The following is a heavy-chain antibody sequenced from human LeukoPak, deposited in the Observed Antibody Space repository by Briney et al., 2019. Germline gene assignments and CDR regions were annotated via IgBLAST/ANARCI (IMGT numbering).Heavy chain of an antibody. CDR2: ISYDGSNK. CDR3: AKGGYSSGWWFGAFDI. CDR1: GFTFSSYV. Sequence: GGSLRLSCAASGFTFSSYVMHWVRQAPGKGLEWVAVISYDGSNKYYADSVKGRFTISRDNSKNTLYLQMNSLRAEDTAVYYCAKGGYSSGWWFGAFDIWGQGTMVTVSS. D-gene: IGHD6-19*01. V-gene: IGHV3-30*18. J-gene: IGHJ3*02.